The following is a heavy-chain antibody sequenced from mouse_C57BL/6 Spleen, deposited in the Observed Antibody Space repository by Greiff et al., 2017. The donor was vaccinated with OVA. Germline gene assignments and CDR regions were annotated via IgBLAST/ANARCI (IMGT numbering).Heavy chain of an antibody. CDR3: ARANYGAMDY. Sequence: EVKVVESEGGLVQPGSSMKLSCTASGFTFSDYYMAWVRQVPEKGLEWVANINYDGSSTYYLDSLKSRFIISRDNAKNILYLQMSSLKSEDTATYYCARANYGAMDYWGQGTSVTVSS. D-gene: IGHD1-2*01. CDR1: GFTFSDYY. CDR2: INYDGSST. J-gene: IGHJ4*01. V-gene: IGHV5-16*01.